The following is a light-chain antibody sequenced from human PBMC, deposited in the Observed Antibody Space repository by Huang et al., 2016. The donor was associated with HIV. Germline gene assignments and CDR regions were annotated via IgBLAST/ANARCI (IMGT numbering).Light chain of an antibody. CDR1: QSVNTN. CDR3: QQYNKWPPEYT. Sequence: VMMSQSPATLAASPGERVTLSCGASQSVNTNVAWYQQKPGQPPRLLIYTASTRATGVPAMFAGSGSGTEFTLTIDSLQSDDFAVYYCQQYNKWPPEYTFGQGTRLEIK. CDR2: TAS. V-gene: IGKV3-15*01. J-gene: IGKJ2*01.